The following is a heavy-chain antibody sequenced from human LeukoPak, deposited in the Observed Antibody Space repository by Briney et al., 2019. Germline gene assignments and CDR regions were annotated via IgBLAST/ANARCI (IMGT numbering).Heavy chain of an antibody. J-gene: IGHJ3*02. Sequence: KPSETLSLTCTVSGGSISSYYWSWIRQPAGKGLEWIGRIYTSGSTNYNPSLKSRVTISVDTSKNQFSLKLSSVTAADTAVYYCARRTPPESYSGSPPGAFDIWGQGTMVTVSS. CDR3: ARRTPPESYSGSPPGAFDI. D-gene: IGHD1-26*01. CDR2: IYTSGST. V-gene: IGHV4-4*07. CDR1: GGSISSYY.